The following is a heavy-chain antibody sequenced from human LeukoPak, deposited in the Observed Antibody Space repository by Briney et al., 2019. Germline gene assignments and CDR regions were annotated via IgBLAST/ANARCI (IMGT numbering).Heavy chain of an antibody. CDR3: ARDVVPAGNYYYGMDV. V-gene: IGHV3-30-3*01. D-gene: IGHD2-2*01. J-gene: IGHJ6*02. CDR1: GFTFSSYA. Sequence: PGGSLRLPCAASGFTFSSYAMHWVRQAPGKGLEWVAVISYDGSNKYYADSVKGRFTISRDNSKNTLYLQMNSLRAEDTAVYYCARDVVPAGNYYYGMDVWGQGTTVTVSS. CDR2: ISYDGSNK.